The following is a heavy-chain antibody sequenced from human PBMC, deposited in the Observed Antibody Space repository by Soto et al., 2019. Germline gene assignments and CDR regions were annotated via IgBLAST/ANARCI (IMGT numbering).Heavy chain of an antibody. CDR1: GYTFTGYY. CDR2: INPNSGGT. CDR3: ARDLRYSLNSYYYMDV. J-gene: IGHJ6*03. V-gene: IGHV1-2*04. Sequence: QVQLVQSGAEVKKPGASVKVSCKASGYTFTGYYMHWVRQAPGQGLEWMGWINPNSGGTNYAQKFQGWVTMTRDTSISTAYMELSRLRSDDTAVYYCARDLRYSLNSYYYMDVWGKGTTVTVSS. D-gene: IGHD4-17*01.